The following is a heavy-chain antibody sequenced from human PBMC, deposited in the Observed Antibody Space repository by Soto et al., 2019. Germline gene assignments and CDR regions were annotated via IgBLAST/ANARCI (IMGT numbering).Heavy chain of an antibody. CDR3: ARGGSGYCSGGSCYSPYWYFDL. J-gene: IGHJ2*01. CDR2: INPNNGGT. V-gene: IGHV1-2*04. Sequence: ASVKVSCNASGYTFTGYYMHLVRQAPGQGLEWMGWINPNNGGTNYAQKFQGWVTMTRDTSTSTAYMELRSLRSDDTAVYYCARGGSGYCSGGSCYSPYWYFDLWGRGTLVTVSS. D-gene: IGHD2-15*01. CDR1: GYTFTGYY.